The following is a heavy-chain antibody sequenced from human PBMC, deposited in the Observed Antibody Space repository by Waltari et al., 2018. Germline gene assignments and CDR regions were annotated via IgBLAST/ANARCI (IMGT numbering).Heavy chain of an antibody. CDR1: SGSFSGYY. V-gene: IGHV4-34*01. CDR2: VNHSGST. J-gene: IGHJ1*01. D-gene: IGHD4-17*01. Sequence: QVQLQQWGAGLLKPSETLSLTCAVYSGSFSGYYWSWIRPPPGKGLEWIGEVNHSGSTNYSPSLKSRVTISVDTSKNQFSLKLTSVTAADTAVYYCVTQGQSTVPKKYFHHWGQGTLVIVSS. CDR3: VTQGQSTVPKKYFHH.